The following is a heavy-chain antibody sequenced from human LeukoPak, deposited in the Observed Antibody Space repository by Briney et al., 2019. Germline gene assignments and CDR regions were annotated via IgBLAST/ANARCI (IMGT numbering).Heavy chain of an antibody. V-gene: IGHV3-23*01. CDR3: AKDPYYDILTGRGG. CDR2: ISGSGGST. Sequence: GGSLRLSCAASGFTFSSYAMSRVRQAPGKGLEWVSAISGSGGSTYYADSVKGRFTISRDNSKNTLYLQMNSLRAEDTAVYYCAKDPYYDILTGRGGWGQGTLVTVSS. CDR1: GFTFSSYA. J-gene: IGHJ4*02. D-gene: IGHD3-9*01.